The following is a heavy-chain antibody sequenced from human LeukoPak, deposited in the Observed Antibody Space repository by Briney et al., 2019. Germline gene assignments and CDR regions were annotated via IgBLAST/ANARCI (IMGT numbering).Heavy chain of an antibody. J-gene: IGHJ4*02. CDR2: ISGSGGST. Sequence: GGSLRLSCAASGFTFSSYAMSWVRQAPGKGLDWVSAISGSGGSTYYADSVKGRFTISRDNSKNTLYLQMNSLRAEDTAVYYCAKDWKGYGYGDSVYWGQGTLVTVSS. V-gene: IGHV3-23*01. CDR1: GFTFSSYA. D-gene: IGHD5-18*01. CDR3: AKDWKGYGYGDSVY.